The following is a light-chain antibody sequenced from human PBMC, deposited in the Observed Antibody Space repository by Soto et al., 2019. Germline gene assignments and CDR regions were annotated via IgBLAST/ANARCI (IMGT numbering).Light chain of an antibody. CDR2: DAS. CDR3: RQRRTWPIS. V-gene: IGKV3-11*01. Sequence: ESVLTQSPATLSLSPGKRATLSCRTSQSVSRYFAWYQQKPGRARRLLSYDASSRATGIPTRFSGSGSGTDFTLTISSLDSEDFGKYDCRQRRTWPISFGQGTRQAIK. J-gene: IGKJ5*01. CDR1: QSVSRY.